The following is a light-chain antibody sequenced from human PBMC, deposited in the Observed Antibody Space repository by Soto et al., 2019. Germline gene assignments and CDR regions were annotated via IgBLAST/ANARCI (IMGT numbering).Light chain of an antibody. V-gene: IGKV3-20*01. CDR2: YAS. CDR3: QQYRSSPIT. Sequence: EIVLTQSPGTLSSSPGESATLSCRASQRVSSSYLAWYQQTPGQAPRRLIYYASSRATGIPDRFSGSGSGTDFTLTISRLEPEDFPVYLCQQYRSSPITFGQGTRLEIK. CDR1: QRVSSSY. J-gene: IGKJ5*01.